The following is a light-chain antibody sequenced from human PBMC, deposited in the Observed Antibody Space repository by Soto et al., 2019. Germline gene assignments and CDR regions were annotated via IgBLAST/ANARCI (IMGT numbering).Light chain of an antibody. J-gene: IGLJ1*01. CDR2: EVS. CDR3: SSYAGNNIYYV. V-gene: IGLV2-8*01. CDR1: SNDVGGYNF. Sequence: QSVLTQPPSASGSPGQSVTISCTGTSNDVGGYNFVSWYQQHPGKAPKLMIFEVSKRPSGVPDRFSGSKSGSTASLTVSGLQAEDEADYYCSSYAGNNIYYVFGTGNKVTV.